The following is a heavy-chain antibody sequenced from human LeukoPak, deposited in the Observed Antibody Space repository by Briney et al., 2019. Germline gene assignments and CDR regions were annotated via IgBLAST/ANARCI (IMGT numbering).Heavy chain of an antibody. CDR1: GGSFSGYY. Sequence: SETLSLTCAVYGGSFSGYYWSWIRQPPGKGLEWIGEINHSGSTNYNPSLKSRVTISVDTSKNQFSVKLSSVTAADTAVYYCARKYSSSWYGNWFDPWGQGTLVTVSS. J-gene: IGHJ5*02. V-gene: IGHV4-34*01. CDR3: ARKYSSSWYGNWFDP. CDR2: INHSGST. D-gene: IGHD6-13*01.